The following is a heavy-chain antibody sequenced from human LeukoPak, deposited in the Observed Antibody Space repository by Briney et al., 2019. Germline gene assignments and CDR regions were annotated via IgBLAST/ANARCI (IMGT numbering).Heavy chain of an antibody. CDR3: AIAYYDIFSFDY. Sequence: GGSLRLSCAASGFTFSSYGMHWVRQAPGKGLEWVAVIWYDGSNKYYADSVRGRFTISRDNSKNTLYLQMNSLRAEDTAVYYCAIAYYDIFSFDYWGQGTLVTVSS. D-gene: IGHD3-9*01. J-gene: IGHJ4*02. CDR1: GFTFSSYG. CDR2: IWYDGSNK. V-gene: IGHV3-33*01.